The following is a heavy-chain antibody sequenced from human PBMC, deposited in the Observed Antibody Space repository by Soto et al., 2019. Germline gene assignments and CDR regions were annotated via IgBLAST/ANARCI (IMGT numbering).Heavy chain of an antibody. J-gene: IGHJ4*02. CDR1: GFTFSVYS. CDR3: ARSVEGHFDY. CDR2: MTSDIKTI. Sequence: EVQLVESGGGLVQPGGSLRLSCAASGFTFSVYSMNWIRQAPGKGLQWVSYMTSDIKTIHYADSVQGRFTISRDNAKNLVYLQMTSLRDEDTAVYYCARSVEGHFDYWGQGALVTVSS. D-gene: IGHD6-19*01. V-gene: IGHV3-48*02.